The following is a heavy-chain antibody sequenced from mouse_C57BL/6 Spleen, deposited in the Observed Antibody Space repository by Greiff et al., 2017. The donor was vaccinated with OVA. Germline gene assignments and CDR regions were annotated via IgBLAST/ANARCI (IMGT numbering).Heavy chain of an antibody. CDR1: GFNIKDDY. V-gene: IGHV14-4*01. CDR3: TTSDYYGSSRYAMDY. D-gene: IGHD1-1*01. CDR2: IDPENGDT. J-gene: IGHJ4*01. Sequence: VQLQQSGAELVRPGASVKLSCTASGFNIKDDYMHWVKQRPEQGLEWIGWIDPENGDTEYASKFQGKATITADTSSNTAYLQLSSLTSDDTAVYYCTTSDYYGSSRYAMDYWGQGTSVTVSS.